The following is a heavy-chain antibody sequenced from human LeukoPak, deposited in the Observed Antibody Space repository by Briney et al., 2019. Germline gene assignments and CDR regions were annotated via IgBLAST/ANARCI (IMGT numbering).Heavy chain of an antibody. V-gene: IGHV1-2*06. Sequence: ASVKISCKASGYTFTDYYVHWVRQAPGQGLEWMGRISPNSGGTNYAQKFRGRLTVTRDTSISTAYMELSRLRSDDTAVYYCARHRLKYYYDSSGYPDYWGQGTLVTVSS. J-gene: IGHJ4*02. CDR2: ISPNSGGT. D-gene: IGHD3-22*01. CDR3: ARHRLKYYYDSSGYPDY. CDR1: GYTFTDYY.